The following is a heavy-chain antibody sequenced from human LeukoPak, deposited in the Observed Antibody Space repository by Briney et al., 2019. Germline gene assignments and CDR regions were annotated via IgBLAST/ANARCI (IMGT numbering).Heavy chain of an antibody. Sequence: SETLSLTCTVSGSSISSYYWSWIRQPPGKGLEWIGYIYYSGSTNYNPSLKSRVTISVDTSKNQFSLKLSSVTAADTAVYYCARASEPEITMVRGARGWFDPWGQGTLVTVSS. CDR3: ARASEPEITMVRGARGWFDP. CDR2: IYYSGST. V-gene: IGHV4-59*12. J-gene: IGHJ5*02. D-gene: IGHD3-10*01. CDR1: GSSISSYY.